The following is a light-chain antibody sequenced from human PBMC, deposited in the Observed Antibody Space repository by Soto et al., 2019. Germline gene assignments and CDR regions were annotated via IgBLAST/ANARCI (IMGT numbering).Light chain of an antibody. Sequence: QSALTQPASVSGSPGQSITISCTGTSSDVGSYNLVSWYQQRPGKAPKLMIYEGSKRPSGVSNRFSGSKSGNTASLTISGLQAEDEADYYCCSYAGSSIAVVFGGGTKLTVL. CDR3: CSYAGSSIAVV. V-gene: IGLV2-23*01. J-gene: IGLJ2*01. CDR2: EGS. CDR1: SSDVGSYNL.